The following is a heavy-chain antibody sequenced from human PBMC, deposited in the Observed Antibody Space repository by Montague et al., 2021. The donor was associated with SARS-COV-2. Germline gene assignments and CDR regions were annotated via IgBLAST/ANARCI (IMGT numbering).Heavy chain of an antibody. V-gene: IGHV4-59*01. CDR1: GXSISSYS. CDR2: IYNSGST. D-gene: IGHD6-13*01. Sequence: SETLSLTCTVSGXSISSYSWTWIRQPPGKGLEWIGYIYNSGSTNYNPSLTCRVTISVDTSKTQFSLKLSSVAAADTAVYYCARVGRGSSWYEVAFDIWGQGTMVTVSS. J-gene: IGHJ3*02. CDR3: ARVGRGSSWYEVAFDI.